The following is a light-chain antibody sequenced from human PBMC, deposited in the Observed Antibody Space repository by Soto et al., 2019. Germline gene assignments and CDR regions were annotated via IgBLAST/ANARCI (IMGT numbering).Light chain of an antibody. Sequence: EIVLTQSPVTLSLSPGERATLSCRASQSVTNSLAWYQQKPGQAPRLLVYDASNRATGIPTRFSDSGSGTDFTLTISNLEPEDFAVYYCQQHISWPLTFGGGTKVDIK. CDR3: QQHISWPLT. V-gene: IGKV3-11*01. CDR2: DAS. J-gene: IGKJ4*01. CDR1: QSVTNS.